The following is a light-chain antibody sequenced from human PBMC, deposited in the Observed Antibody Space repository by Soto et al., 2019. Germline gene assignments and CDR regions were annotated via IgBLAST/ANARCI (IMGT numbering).Light chain of an antibody. J-gene: IGKJ1*01. CDR2: AAS. V-gene: IGKV1-27*01. Sequence: DIQMTQSPSSLSASVGDRVTITCRASQGISNYLAWYQQKPGTVPKLLISAASTLQTGVPSRFSGGGSGTDFTLTISSLQPEDVATCYCQKYNSAPWTFGQGTKVDIK. CDR3: QKYNSAPWT. CDR1: QGISNY.